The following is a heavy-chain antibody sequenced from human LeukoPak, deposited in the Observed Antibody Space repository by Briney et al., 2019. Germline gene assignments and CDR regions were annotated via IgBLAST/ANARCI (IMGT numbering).Heavy chain of an antibody. D-gene: IGHD1-26*01. Sequence: GGSLRLSCAASGFTFSSYAMSWVRQAPGKGLEWVSTIVDTGDSTFYADSVRGRFTISRDSSKNTLCLQMNSLRAEDTAVYSCAKERGHPLANYYMDVWGKGTTVTVSS. CDR3: AKERGHPLANYYMDV. V-gene: IGHV3-23*01. CDR2: IVDTGDST. J-gene: IGHJ6*03. CDR1: GFTFSSYA.